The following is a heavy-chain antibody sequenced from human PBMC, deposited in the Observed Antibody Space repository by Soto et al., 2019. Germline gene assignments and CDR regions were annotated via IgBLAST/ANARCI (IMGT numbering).Heavy chain of an antibody. D-gene: IGHD1-26*01. CDR3: ARQLVVGATDFDY. CDR2: IWYDGSNK. CDR1: GFTFSSYG. J-gene: IGHJ4*02. V-gene: IGHV3-33*01. Sequence: QVQLVESGGGVVQPGRSLRLSCAASGFTFSSYGMHWVRQAPGKGLEWVAVIWYDGSNKYYADAVKGRFTISRDNSKNTLYLQMNSLRAEDMAVYYCARQLVVGATDFDYWGQGTLVTVSS.